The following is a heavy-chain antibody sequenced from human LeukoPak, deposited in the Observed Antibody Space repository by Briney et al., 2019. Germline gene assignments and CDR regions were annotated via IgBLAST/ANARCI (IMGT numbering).Heavy chain of an antibody. D-gene: IGHD7-27*01. CDR1: GYTFTSHD. CDR2: MSPNTGKT. J-gene: IGHJ4*02. V-gene: IGHV1-8*01. Sequence: ASVKVSCKASGYTFTSHDINWVRQATGQGLEWMGWMSPNTGKTGYASRFQGRVIMTSNPSISTAYLELSSLRSDDTAVYYCARGPPNWGYDYWGPGTLVTVSS. CDR3: ARGPPNWGYDY.